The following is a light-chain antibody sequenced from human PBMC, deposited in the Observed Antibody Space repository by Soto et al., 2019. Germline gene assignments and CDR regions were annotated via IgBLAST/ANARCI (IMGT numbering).Light chain of an antibody. CDR3: SSYTSSSTPYV. CDR2: EVS. Sequence: SAVTQPASVSGSPGQSITISCTGTSSDVGGYNYVSWYQQHPGKAAKLMIYEVSNRPSGVSNRFSGSKSGNTASLTISGLQAEDEADYYCSSYTSSSTPYVFGTGTKVTVL. CDR1: SSDVGGYNY. J-gene: IGLJ1*01. V-gene: IGLV2-14*01.